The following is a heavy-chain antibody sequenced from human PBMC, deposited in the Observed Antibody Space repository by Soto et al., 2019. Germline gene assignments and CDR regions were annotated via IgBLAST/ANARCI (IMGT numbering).Heavy chain of an antibody. CDR2: IVVGSGNT. J-gene: IGHJ3*02. D-gene: IGHD3-10*01. V-gene: IGHV1-58*01. CDR3: AADKWYGSGSYYTHDAFDI. CDR1: GFTFTSSA. Sequence: SVKVSCKASGFTFTSSAVQWVRQARGQRLEWIGWIVVGSGNTNYAQKFQERVTITRDMSTSTAYMELSSLRSEDTAVYYCAADKWYGSGSYYTHDAFDIWGQGKMVTVSS.